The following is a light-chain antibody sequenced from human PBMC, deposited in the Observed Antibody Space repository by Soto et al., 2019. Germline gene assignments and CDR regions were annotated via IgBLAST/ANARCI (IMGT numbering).Light chain of an antibody. V-gene: IGLV2-14*03. CDR1: SRDVGGYSY. Sequence: QSALTQPASVSGSPGQSITICCTGTSRDVGGYSYVSWYQQHPGKAPKLMIYDVNNRPSGVSDRFSGSKSGNTASLTISGLQAEDESDYYCSSFTSYSTLVFGGGTKLTVL. CDR2: DVN. CDR3: SSFTSYSTLV. J-gene: IGLJ2*01.